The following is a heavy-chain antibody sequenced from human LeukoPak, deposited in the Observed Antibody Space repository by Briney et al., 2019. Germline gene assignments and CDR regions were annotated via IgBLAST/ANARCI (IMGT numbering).Heavy chain of an antibody. V-gene: IGHV4-61*02. J-gene: IGHJ4*02. Sequence: SETLSLTCTVSGDSISSDTYYWSWIRQPAGKGLQWIGRTHASGSFMYNPSLKSRLTVSIDTSKKQFSLKLSSVTDADTAVYYCARRARDWYSPIEYWGPGTLVTVSS. D-gene: IGHD2-21*02. CDR1: GDSISSDTYY. CDR3: ARRARDWYSPIEY. CDR2: THASGSF.